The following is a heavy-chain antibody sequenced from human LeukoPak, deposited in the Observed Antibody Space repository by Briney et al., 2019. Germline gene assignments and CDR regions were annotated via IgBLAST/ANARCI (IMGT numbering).Heavy chain of an antibody. CDR1: GGSISSYY. Sequence: SETLSLTCTVSGGSISSYYWSWIRQPPGKGLEWIGYIYYSGSTSYNPSLKSRVTISVDTSKNQFSLKLSSVTAADTAVYYCARQQGRYSSSWYPGWFDPWGQGTLGTVSS. V-gene: IGHV4-59*08. CDR2: IYYSGST. J-gene: IGHJ5*02. D-gene: IGHD6-13*01. CDR3: ARQQGRYSSSWYPGWFDP.